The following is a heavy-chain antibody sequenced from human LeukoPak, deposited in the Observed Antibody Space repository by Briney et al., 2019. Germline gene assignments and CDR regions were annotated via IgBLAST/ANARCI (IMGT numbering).Heavy chain of an antibody. CDR3: ATSYSSGWYSFDY. Sequence: SETLSLTCTVSGGSISSYYWSWIRQPPGKGLEWIGYIYYSGSTNYNPSLKSRVTISVDTSKNQFSLKLSSVTAADTAVYYCATSYSSGWYSFDYWGQGTLVTVSS. CDR2: IYYSGST. J-gene: IGHJ4*02. CDR1: GGSISSYY. D-gene: IGHD6-19*01. V-gene: IGHV4-59*01.